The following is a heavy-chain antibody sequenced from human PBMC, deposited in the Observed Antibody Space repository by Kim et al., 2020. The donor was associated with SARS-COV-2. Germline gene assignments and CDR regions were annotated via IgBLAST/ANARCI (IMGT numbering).Heavy chain of an antibody. D-gene: IGHD6-13*01. Sequence: SVKVSCKASRGTFSSDAISWVRQAPGQGLEWMGRIIPIVDIVNYAQKFQGRVAITADKSTSTAYMELSSLRSEDTAVYYCARHDVYLIAAAVVDVLANWFAPGGQGTLVTVSS. CDR2: IIPIVDIV. CDR1: RGTFSSDA. J-gene: IGHJ5*02. CDR3: ARHDVYLIAAAVVDVLANWFAP. V-gene: IGHV1-69*04.